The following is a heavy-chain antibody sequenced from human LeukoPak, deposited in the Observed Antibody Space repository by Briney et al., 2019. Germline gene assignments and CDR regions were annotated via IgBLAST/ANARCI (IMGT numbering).Heavy chain of an antibody. Sequence: GGSLRLSCVASGFPFSSYWMTWVRQAPGKGLEWVANIKQDGSKKSYVDSVKGRFTISRDNAKNSLYLQMNSLRAEDTAVYYCAKEFNRGLPDYWGQGTLVTVPS. CDR3: AKEFNRGLPDY. V-gene: IGHV3-7*01. D-gene: IGHD2-21*01. J-gene: IGHJ4*02. CDR1: GFPFSSYW. CDR2: IKQDGSKK.